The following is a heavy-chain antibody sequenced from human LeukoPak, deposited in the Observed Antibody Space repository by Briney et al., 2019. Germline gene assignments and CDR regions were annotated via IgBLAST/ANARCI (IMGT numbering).Heavy chain of an antibody. CDR1: GFTFGDYA. D-gene: IGHD4-17*01. CDR2: IRSKAYGGTT. J-gene: IGHJ4*02. CDR3: TRGPLYGDYRFDY. Sequence: GGSLRLSCTASGFTFGDYAMSWVRQAPGKGLEWGGFIRSKAYGGTTEYAASVKGRCTISRDDAKSIAYLQMNSLKTEDTAVYYCTRGPLYGDYRFDYWGQGTLVTVSS. V-gene: IGHV3-49*04.